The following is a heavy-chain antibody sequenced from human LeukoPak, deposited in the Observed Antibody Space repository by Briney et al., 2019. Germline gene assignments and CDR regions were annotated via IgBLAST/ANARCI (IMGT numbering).Heavy chain of an antibody. V-gene: IGHV1-2*02. CDR3: AREPGGDNYYDSSGYFFDY. D-gene: IGHD3-22*01. Sequence: ASVKVSCKASGYTFTDYYMHWVRQAPGQGLEWMGWINPNSGGTNYAQKFQGRVTMTRDTSISTAYMGLSRLRSDDTAVYYCAREPGGDNYYDSSGYFFDYWGQGTLVTVSS. J-gene: IGHJ4*02. CDR1: GYTFTDYY. CDR2: INPNSGGT.